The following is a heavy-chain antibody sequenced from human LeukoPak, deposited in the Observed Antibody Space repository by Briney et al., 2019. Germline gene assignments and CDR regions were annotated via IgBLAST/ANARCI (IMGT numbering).Heavy chain of an antibody. CDR1: GYSFTSYW. J-gene: IGHJ4*02. Sequence: GESLKISCKGSGYSFTSYWIGWVRQMPGKGLEWMGIIYPGDSDTRYSPSFQGQVTISADKSISTAYLQWSSLKASDTAMYYCARLSRRSYGWLEGGYWGQGTLVTVSS. V-gene: IGHV5-51*01. CDR2: IYPGDSDT. CDR3: ARLSRRSYGWLEGGY. D-gene: IGHD5-18*01.